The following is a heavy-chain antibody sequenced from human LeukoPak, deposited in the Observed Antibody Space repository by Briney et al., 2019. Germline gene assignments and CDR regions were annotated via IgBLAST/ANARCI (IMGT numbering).Heavy chain of an antibody. CDR2: IYYSGST. J-gene: IGHJ6*03. D-gene: IGHD5-24*01. CDR3: ARERETYYFYYMDV. Sequence: SETLSLTCTVSGGSISSYYWSWIRQPPGKGLEWIGYIYYSGSTNCNPSLKSRVTISVDMAKNQFSLKLSSVTAADTAVYYCARERETYYFYYMDVWGKGTTVTVSS. V-gene: IGHV4-59*12. CDR1: GGSISSYY.